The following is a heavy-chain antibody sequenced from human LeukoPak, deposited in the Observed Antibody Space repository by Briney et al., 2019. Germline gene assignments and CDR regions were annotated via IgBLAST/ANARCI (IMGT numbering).Heavy chain of an antibody. J-gene: IGHJ6*02. CDR1: GGSFSGYY. Sequence: SETLSLTCAVYGGSFSGYYWSWIRKPPGKGLEWIGEINHSGSTNYNPSLKSRVTISVDTPKNQFSLKLSSVTAADTAVYYCARGIAAAGKDYYYYYGMDVWGQGTTVTVSS. D-gene: IGHD6-13*01. CDR2: INHSGST. V-gene: IGHV4-34*01. CDR3: ARGIAAAGKDYYYYYGMDV.